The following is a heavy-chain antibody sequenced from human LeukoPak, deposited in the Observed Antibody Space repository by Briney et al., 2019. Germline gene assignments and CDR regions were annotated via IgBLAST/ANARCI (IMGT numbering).Heavy chain of an antibody. J-gene: IGHJ4*02. CDR3: ARDRGSTEFDY. CDR1: GFTFSSYE. D-gene: IGHD1-26*01. CDR2: INGDGSST. V-gene: IGHV3-74*01. Sequence: GSLRLSCAASGFTFSSYEMNWVRQAPGKGLVWVSRINGDGSSTSYADSVKGRFTISRDNAKNTLYLQMNSLRAEDTAVYYCARDRGSTEFDYWGQGTLVTVSS.